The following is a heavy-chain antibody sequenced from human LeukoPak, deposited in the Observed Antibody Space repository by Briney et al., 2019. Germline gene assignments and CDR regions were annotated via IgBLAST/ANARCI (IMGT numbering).Heavy chain of an antibody. CDR3: ANAAMDTAMGDFSDY. CDR2: LSYDGSNK. Sequence: PGRSLRLSCAASGFTFSSDGMHCVRQAPGKGLEWVAVLSYDGSNKYYADSVKGRFTISRDNSKNTLYLQMNSLRAEDTDVYYCANAAMDTAMGDFSDYWGQGTLVTVSS. CDR1: GFTFSSDG. V-gene: IGHV3-30*18. D-gene: IGHD5-18*01. J-gene: IGHJ4*02.